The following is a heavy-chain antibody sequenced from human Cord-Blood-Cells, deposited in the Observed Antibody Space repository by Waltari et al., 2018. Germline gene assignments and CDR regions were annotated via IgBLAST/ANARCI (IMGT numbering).Heavy chain of an antibody. V-gene: IGHV3-48*02. CDR2: ISSSSSTI. Sequence: EVQLVESGGGLVQPGGSLRLSCAASGFTFSSYSMNWVRRAPGKGLEWVSYISSSSSTIYYADAVKGRFTISRDNAKNSLYLQMNSLRDEDTAVYYCARGEAAAGTRGDYWGQGTLVTVSS. D-gene: IGHD6-13*01. CDR3: ARGEAAAGTRGDY. J-gene: IGHJ4*02. CDR1: GFTFSSYS.